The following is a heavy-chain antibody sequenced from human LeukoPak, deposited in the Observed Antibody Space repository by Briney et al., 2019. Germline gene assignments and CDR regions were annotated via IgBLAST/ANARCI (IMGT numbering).Heavy chain of an antibody. V-gene: IGHV3-7*01. D-gene: IGHD3-22*01. CDR1: GFSFSSYG. CDR3: ARDWNYYDSSGYYYPEDYFDY. Sequence: LAGGSLRLSCAAPGFSFSSYGLQWVRQAPGKGLEWVANIKQDGSEKYYVDSVKGRFTISRDNAKNSLYLQMNSLRAEDTAVYYCARDWNYYDSSGYYYPEDYFDYWGQGTLVTVSS. J-gene: IGHJ4*02. CDR2: IKQDGSEK.